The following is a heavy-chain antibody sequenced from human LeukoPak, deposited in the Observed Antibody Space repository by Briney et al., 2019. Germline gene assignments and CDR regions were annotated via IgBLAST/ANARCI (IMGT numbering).Heavy chain of an antibody. Sequence: ASVKVSCKASGYSFTGYYMHWVRQAPGQGFEWMGWINPNSGGTESAQKFQGRITLTRDTSISTAYMELTSLTSDDAAIYYCARTPGNSGDYWGQGTLVTVSS. J-gene: IGHJ4*02. V-gene: IGHV1-2*02. CDR1: GYSFTGYY. D-gene: IGHD4-23*01. CDR3: ARTPGNSGDY. CDR2: INPNSGGT.